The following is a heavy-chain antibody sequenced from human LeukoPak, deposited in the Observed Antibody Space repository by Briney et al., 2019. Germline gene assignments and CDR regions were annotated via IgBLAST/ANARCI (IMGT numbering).Heavy chain of an antibody. CDR3: ARDPHYYDSSGYYDRGY. V-gene: IGHV3-7*01. Sequence: GGSLRLSCAASGFTLSSYWMSWVRQAPGKGLEWVANIKQDGSEKYYVDSVKGRFTISRDNAKNSLYLQMNSLRAEDTAVYYCARDPHYYDSSGYYDRGYWGQGTLVTVSS. D-gene: IGHD3-22*01. CDR2: IKQDGSEK. J-gene: IGHJ4*02. CDR1: GFTLSSYW.